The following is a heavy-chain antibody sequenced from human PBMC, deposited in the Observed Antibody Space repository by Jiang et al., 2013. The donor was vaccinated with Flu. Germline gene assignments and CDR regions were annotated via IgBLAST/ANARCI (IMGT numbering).Heavy chain of an antibody. CDR3: ASIIVVVPAARSHGGGY. Sequence: GAEVKKPGASVKVSCKASGYTFTGYYMHWVRQAPGQGLEWMGWINPNSGGTNYAQKFQGRVTMTRDTSISTAYMELSRLRSDDTAVYYCASIIVVVPAARSHGGGYWGQGTLVTVSS. CDR2: INPNSGGT. V-gene: IGHV1-2*02. CDR1: GYTFTGYY. D-gene: IGHD2-2*01. J-gene: IGHJ4*02.